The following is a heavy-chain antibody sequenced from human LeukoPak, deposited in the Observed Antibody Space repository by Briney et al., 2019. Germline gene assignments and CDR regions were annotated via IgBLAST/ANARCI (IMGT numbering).Heavy chain of an antibody. CDR2: IYTSGST. Sequence: NPSETLSLTCTVSGGSISSGSYYWSWIRQPAGKGLEWIGRIYTSGSTNYNPSLKSRVTISVDTSKNQFSLKLSSVTAADTAVYYCARARGKLGTYDWGQGTLVTVSS. CDR3: ARARGKLGTYD. D-gene: IGHD7-27*01. V-gene: IGHV4-61*02. CDR1: GGSISSGSYY. J-gene: IGHJ4*02.